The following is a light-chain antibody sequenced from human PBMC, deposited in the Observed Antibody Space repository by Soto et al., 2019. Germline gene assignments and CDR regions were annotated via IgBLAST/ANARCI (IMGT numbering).Light chain of an antibody. CDR1: SSNIGAGYD. J-gene: IGLJ1*01. CDR2: ANN. Sequence: QPVLTQPPSMSGAPGQRVTISCTGSSSNIGAGYDVHWHQHLPGTDPKLLIYANNNRPSGVPDRFSGSKAGTSASLAITGLQAEDEADDYCQSYDSSRSPLYGFRTGTKVTVL. CDR3: QSYDSSRSPLYG. V-gene: IGLV1-40*01.